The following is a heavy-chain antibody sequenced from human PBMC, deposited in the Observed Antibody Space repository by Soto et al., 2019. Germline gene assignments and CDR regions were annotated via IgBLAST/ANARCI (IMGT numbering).Heavy chain of an antibody. J-gene: IGHJ5*02. CDR2: VYYSGST. CDR3: ARVGRYCSSTSCRNWFDP. D-gene: IGHD2-2*01. Sequence: PSETLSLTCTVSGGSISSGDYYWSWIRQPPGKGLEWIGYVYYSGSTYYNPSLKSRVTISVDTSKNQFSLKLSSVTAADTAVYYCARVGRYCSSTSCRNWFDPWGHGTLVTVSS. CDR1: GGSISSGDYY. V-gene: IGHV4-30-4*01.